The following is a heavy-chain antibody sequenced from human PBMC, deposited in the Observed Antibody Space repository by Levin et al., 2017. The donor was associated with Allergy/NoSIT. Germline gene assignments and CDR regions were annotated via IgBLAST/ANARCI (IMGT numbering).Heavy chain of an antibody. CDR2: MNPNSGNT. CDR1: GYTFANYD. J-gene: IGHJ4*02. CDR3: ARGIRNGLFSDS. D-gene: IGHD1-14*01. Sequence: ASVKVSCKASGYTFANYDVNWVRQATGQGLEYMGWMNPNSGNTNYTPKFRGRVAMTTDASINTAYMELSSLRSEDTAVYYCARGIRNGLFSDSWGQGTLVTVSS. V-gene: IGHV1-8*01.